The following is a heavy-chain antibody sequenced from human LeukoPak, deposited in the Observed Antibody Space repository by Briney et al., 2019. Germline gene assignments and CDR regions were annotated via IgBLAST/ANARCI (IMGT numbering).Heavy chain of an antibody. CDR1: GASIRNTSFY. CDR3: ARHMIKEGFDY. J-gene: IGHJ4*02. V-gene: IGHV4-39*01. D-gene: IGHD3-16*01. CDR2: IYYSGST. Sequence: SETLSLTCAVSGASIRNTSFYWGWIRQPPGKGLEWIGSIYYSGSTYYNPSLKSRVTISVDTSKNQFSLKLSSVTAADTAVYYCARHMIKEGFDYWGQGTLVTVSS.